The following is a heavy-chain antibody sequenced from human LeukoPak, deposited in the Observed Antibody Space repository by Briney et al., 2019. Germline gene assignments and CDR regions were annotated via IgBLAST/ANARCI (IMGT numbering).Heavy chain of an antibody. J-gene: IGHJ4*02. CDR2: ISYSGST. V-gene: IGHV4-59*08. D-gene: IGHD2-8*01. CDR3: ARRAIVLMGFDY. Sequence: SETLSLTCTVSGGSISSSYWSWIRQPPGEGLEWIGYISYSGSTNYNPSLKSRVTISVDTSKNQFSLKLSSVTAADTAVYYCARRAIVLMGFDYWGQGTLVTVSS. CDR1: GGSISSSY.